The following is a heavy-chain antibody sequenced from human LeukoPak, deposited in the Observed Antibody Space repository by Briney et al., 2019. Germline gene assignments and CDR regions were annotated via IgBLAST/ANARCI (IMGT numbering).Heavy chain of an antibody. D-gene: IGHD5-24*01. CDR1: GFTFSYYT. CDR2: ISYDGSNK. Sequence: GRSLRLSCAASGFTFSYYTMHWVRQAPGKGLEWVALISYDGSNKYYADSVKGRFTISRDNSENTLYLQMNSLRAEDTAFYYCAKDRGRRDGYNLNYFDYWGQGTLVTVSS. J-gene: IGHJ4*02. V-gene: IGHV3-30-3*01. CDR3: AKDRGRRDGYNLNYFDY.